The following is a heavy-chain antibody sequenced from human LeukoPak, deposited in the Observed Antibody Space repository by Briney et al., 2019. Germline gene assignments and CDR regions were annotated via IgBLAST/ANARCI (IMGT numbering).Heavy chain of an antibody. J-gene: IGHJ3*02. CDR2: ISSSSTYI. Sequence: GGSLRLSCAASGFTFSTYSMNWVRQAPGKGLEWVSSISSSSTYIHYADSVKGRFTISRDDAKNSLYLQMNSLRAEDTAVYYCARDHEQVVQLDAFDTWGQWTMVTVSS. D-gene: IGHD1-1*01. CDR1: GFTFSTYS. V-gene: IGHV3-21*01. CDR3: ARDHEQVVQLDAFDT.